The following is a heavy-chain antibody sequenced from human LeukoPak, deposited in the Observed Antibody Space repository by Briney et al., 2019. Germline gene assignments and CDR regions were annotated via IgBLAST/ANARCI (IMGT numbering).Heavy chain of an antibody. J-gene: IGHJ4*02. CDR3: ARERWYSSGWSREGFDY. CDR2: IYYSGST. Sequence: SETLSLTCTVSGGSISGGGYHWSWIRQHPGKGLEWIGYIYYSGSTYYNPSLKSRVTISVDTSKNQFSLKLSSVTAADTAVYYCARERWYSSGWSREGFDYWGQGTLVTVSS. D-gene: IGHD6-19*01. CDR1: GGSISGGGYH. V-gene: IGHV4-31*03.